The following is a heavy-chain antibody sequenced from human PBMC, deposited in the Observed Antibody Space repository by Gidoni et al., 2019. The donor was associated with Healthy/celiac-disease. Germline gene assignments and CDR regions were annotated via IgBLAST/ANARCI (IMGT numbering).Heavy chain of an antibody. V-gene: IGHV3-21*01. J-gene: IGHJ3*02. CDR1: GFTFSSYC. CDR2: ISSSSSYI. Sequence: EVQLVESGGGLVKPGGSLRLSCAASGFTFSSYCMNWVRQAPGQGLEWVSSISSSSSYIYYADSVKGRFTISRDNAKNSLYLQMNSLRAEDTAVYYCAREWPKHAFDIWGQGTMVTVSS. D-gene: IGHD5-12*01. CDR3: AREWPKHAFDI.